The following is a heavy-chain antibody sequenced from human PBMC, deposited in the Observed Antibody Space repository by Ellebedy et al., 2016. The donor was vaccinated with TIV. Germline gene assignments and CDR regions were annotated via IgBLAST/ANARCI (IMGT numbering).Heavy chain of an antibody. D-gene: IGHD3-3*01. CDR3: AKVVEWYTYFYNGMDV. CDR1: GFTLSNYA. J-gene: IGHJ6*02. V-gene: IGHV3-23*01. Sequence: GESLKISCAASGFTLSNYAMSWVRQAPGRGLEWVSAISASGFGTYQADSVKGRFTISRDNSKSTLYLQMNSLRVEDTAVYYCAKVVEWYTYFYNGMDVWGQGTTVTVPS. CDR2: ISASGFGT.